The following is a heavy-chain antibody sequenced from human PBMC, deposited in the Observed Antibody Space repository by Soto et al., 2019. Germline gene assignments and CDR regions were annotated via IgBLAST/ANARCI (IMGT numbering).Heavy chain of an antibody. V-gene: IGHV4-39*01. J-gene: IGHJ4*02. CDR1: GGSISSSSYY. CDR3: ARKDQDSGYDYPYFDY. D-gene: IGHD5-12*01. CDR2: IYYSGST. Sequence: QLQLQESGPGLVKPSETLSLTCTVSGGSISSSSYYWGWIRQPPGKGLEWIGSIYYSGSTYYNPSLKSRVTISVDTSKNQFSLKLSSVTAADTAVYYCARKDQDSGYDYPYFDYWGQGTLVTVSS.